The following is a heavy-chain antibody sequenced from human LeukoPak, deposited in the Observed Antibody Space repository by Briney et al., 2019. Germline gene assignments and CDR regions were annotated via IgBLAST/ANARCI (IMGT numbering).Heavy chain of an antibody. V-gene: IGHV3-23*01. CDR3: AKDGLGRYPYYGMDV. CDR2: ISGSAGST. Sequence: GGSLRLSCAAFGFTFSSYAMSWVCQAPGKGLEWVSGISGSAGSTYYADSAKGRFTISRDNSKNTLYLQMNSLRAEDTAVYYCAKDGLGRYPYYGMDVWGKGTTVTVSS. J-gene: IGHJ6*04. D-gene: IGHD3-16*01. CDR1: GFTFSSYA.